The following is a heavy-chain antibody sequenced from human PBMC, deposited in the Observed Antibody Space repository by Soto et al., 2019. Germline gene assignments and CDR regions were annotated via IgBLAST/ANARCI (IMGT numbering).Heavy chain of an antibody. Sequence: PSETLSLTCIVSGGSITSYYWGWLRQSPGKGPEWIGSVFYTGFTSYNPSLESRVSVSVDTSKNQFSLKVSGVSAADTAVYYCATSQKGYNWNYFDHWGQGTLVTVSS. CDR1: GGSITSYY. CDR2: VFYTGFT. D-gene: IGHD1-20*01. V-gene: IGHV4-39*01. CDR3: ATSQKGYNWNYFDH. J-gene: IGHJ4*02.